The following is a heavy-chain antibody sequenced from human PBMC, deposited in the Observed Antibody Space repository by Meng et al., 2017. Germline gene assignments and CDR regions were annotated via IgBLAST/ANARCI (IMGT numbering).Heavy chain of an antibody. Sequence: GESLKISCKASGYTFTSYGISWVRQAPGQGLEWMGWISAYNGNTNYAQKLQGRVTMTTDTSTSTAYMELRSLRSDDTAVYYCAREFVDYYDSSGPGGIDYWGQGTLVTVSS. CDR1: GYTFTSYG. J-gene: IGHJ4*02. D-gene: IGHD3-22*01. V-gene: IGHV1-18*01. CDR2: ISAYNGNT. CDR3: AREFVDYYDSSGPGGIDY.